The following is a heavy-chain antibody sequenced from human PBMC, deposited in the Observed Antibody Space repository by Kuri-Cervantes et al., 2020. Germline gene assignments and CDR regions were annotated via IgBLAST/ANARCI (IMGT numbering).Heavy chain of an antibody. CDR1: GFTFSSYS. CDR3: ARRGPGLD. Sequence: GGSLRLSCAASGFTFSSYSMNWVRQAPGKGLEWVANIKEDGSVEQYVDSVRGRFTISRDNAKKSVYLQMNSLRVEDTAVYYRARRGPGLDWGQGTLVTVSS. CDR2: IKEDGSVE. D-gene: IGHD6-25*01. V-gene: IGHV3-7*01. J-gene: IGHJ4*02.